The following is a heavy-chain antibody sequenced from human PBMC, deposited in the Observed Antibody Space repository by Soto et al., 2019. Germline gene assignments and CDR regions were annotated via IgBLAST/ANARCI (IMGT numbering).Heavy chain of an antibody. CDR1: GYTFTSYG. D-gene: IGHD6-13*01. CDR3: ARVGFIAGDYYYYGMDV. J-gene: IGHJ6*02. V-gene: IGHV1-18*04. CDR2: ISAYNGNT. Sequence: GASVKVSCKASGYTFTSYGISWVRQAPGQGLEWMGWISAYNGNTNYAQKLQGRVTMTTDTSTSTAYMELRSLRSDDTAVYYCARVGFIAGDYYYYGMDVWGQGTTVTVSS.